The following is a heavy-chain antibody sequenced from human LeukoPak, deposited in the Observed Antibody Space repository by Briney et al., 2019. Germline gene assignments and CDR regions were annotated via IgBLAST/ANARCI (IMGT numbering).Heavy chain of an antibody. V-gene: IGHV3-30-3*01. CDR2: ISFDGSNK. Sequence: PGRSLRLSCAASGFTFSSYAMHWVRQAPGKGLEWVAVISFDGSNKYRADSVKGRFTISRDNSKNTLYLQMNSLRAEDTAVYYCARDEGYYFDYWGQGTLVTVSS. CDR1: GFTFSSYA. J-gene: IGHJ4*02. CDR3: ARDEGYYFDY.